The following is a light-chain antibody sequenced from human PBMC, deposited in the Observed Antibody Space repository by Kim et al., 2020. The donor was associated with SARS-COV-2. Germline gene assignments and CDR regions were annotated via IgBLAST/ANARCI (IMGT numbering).Light chain of an antibody. Sequence: SPGERAPPSCRASQSVSSNLAWYQQKPGQAPRLLIYGASTRATGIPARFSGSGSGTEFTLTISSLQSEDFAVYYCQQYNSWPPWTFGQGTKVDIK. CDR3: QQYNSWPPWT. CDR1: QSVSSN. J-gene: IGKJ1*01. CDR2: GAS. V-gene: IGKV3-15*01.